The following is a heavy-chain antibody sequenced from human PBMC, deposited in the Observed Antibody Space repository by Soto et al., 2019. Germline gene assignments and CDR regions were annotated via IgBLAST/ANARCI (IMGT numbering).Heavy chain of an antibody. CDR3: ATFRYSSSWPLFDY. CDR2: FSPYNGNT. Sequence: ASVKVSCKASGYTFTSYGISWVRQAPGQGLEWMGWFSPYNGNTIYAQKFQGRVTMTEDTSTDTAYMELSSLRSEDTAVYYCATFRYSSSWPLFDYWGQGTLVTVSS. CDR1: GYTFTSYG. D-gene: IGHD6-13*01. V-gene: IGHV1-18*01. J-gene: IGHJ4*02.